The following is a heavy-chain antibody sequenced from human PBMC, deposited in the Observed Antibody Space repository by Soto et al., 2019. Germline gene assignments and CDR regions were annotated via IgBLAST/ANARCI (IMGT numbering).Heavy chain of an antibody. CDR1: GGTFSSYA. Sequence: QVQLVQSGAEVKKPGSSVKVSCKASGGTFSSYAISWVRQAPGQGREWMGGIIPIFGTANYAQKFQGRVTITADESTSTAYMELSSLRSDDTAVYYCARSSAVGYYYYYYGMDVWGQGTTVTVSS. V-gene: IGHV1-69*01. CDR3: ARSSAVGYYYYYYGMDV. J-gene: IGHJ6*02. D-gene: IGHD1-26*01. CDR2: IIPIFGTA.